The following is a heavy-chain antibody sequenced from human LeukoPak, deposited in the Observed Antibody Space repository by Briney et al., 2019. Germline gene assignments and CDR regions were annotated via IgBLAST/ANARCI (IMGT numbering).Heavy chain of an antibody. Sequence: SETLSLTCTVSGYSISSGNYWGWIRQPPGKGLEWIGYIYYSGSTNYNPSLKSRVTISVDTSKNQFSLKLSSVSAPDTAVYYCARVATGGYDNFDYWGQGTLVTVSS. CDR3: ARVATGGYDNFDY. CDR1: GYSISSGNY. V-gene: IGHV4-61*01. CDR2: IYYSGST. J-gene: IGHJ4*02. D-gene: IGHD5-12*01.